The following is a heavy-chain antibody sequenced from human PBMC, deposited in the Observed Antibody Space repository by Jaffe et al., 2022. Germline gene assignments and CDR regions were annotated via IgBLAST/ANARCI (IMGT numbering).Heavy chain of an antibody. D-gene: IGHD3-16*02. CDR1: GGTFSSYA. Sequence: QVQLVQSGAEVKKPGSSVKVSCKASGGTFSSYAISWVRQAPGQGLEWMGGIIPIFGTANYAQKFQGRVTITTDESTSTAYMELSSLRSEDTAVYYCARGQMITFGGVIVQEYYFDYWGQGTLVTVSS. J-gene: IGHJ4*02. CDR3: ARGQMITFGGVIVQEYYFDY. CDR2: IIPIFGTA. V-gene: IGHV1-69*05.